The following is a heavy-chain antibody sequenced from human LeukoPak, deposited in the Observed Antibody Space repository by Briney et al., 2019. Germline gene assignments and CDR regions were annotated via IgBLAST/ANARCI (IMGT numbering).Heavy chain of an antibody. Sequence: GGSLRLSCAASGFTFSSYSMNWVRQAPGKGLGWVSSISSSSYIYYAGSVKGRFTISRDNAKNSLYLQMNSLRAEDTAVYYCARVLVGARGFFDYWGQGTLVTVSS. J-gene: IGHJ4*02. D-gene: IGHD1-26*01. CDR3: ARVLVGARGFFDY. CDR2: ISSSSYI. CDR1: GFTFSSYS. V-gene: IGHV3-21*01.